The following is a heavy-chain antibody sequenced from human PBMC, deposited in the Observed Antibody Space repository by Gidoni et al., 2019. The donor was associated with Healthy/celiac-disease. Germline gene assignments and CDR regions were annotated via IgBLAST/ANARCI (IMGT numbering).Heavy chain of an antibody. D-gene: IGHD2-2*01. CDR3: ARAYCSSTSCQGYYYYYGMDV. CDR1: GFTFSSYA. V-gene: IGHV3-30*01. Sequence: QVQLVESGGGVVQPGRSLRLSCAASGFTFSSYAMHWVRQAPGKGLEWVAVISYDGSIKYYADSVKGRFTISRDNSKNTLYLQMNSLRAEDTAVYYCARAYCSSTSCQGYYYYYGMDVWGQGTTVTVSS. J-gene: IGHJ6*02. CDR2: ISYDGSIK.